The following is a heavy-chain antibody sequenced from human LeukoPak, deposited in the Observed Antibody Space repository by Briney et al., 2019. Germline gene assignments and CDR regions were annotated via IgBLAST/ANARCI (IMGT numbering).Heavy chain of an antibody. D-gene: IGHD3-3*01. CDR2: ISYDGSNK. J-gene: IGHJ6*03. V-gene: IGHV3-30-3*01. Sequence: GGSLRLSCAASGFTFSSYAMHWVRQAPGKGLEWVAVISYDGSNKYYADSVKGRFTISRDNSKNTLYLQMNSLRAEDTAVYYCAREGYDSPGYYYYYMDVWGKGTTVTVSS. CDR3: AREGYDSPGYYYYYMDV. CDR1: GFTFSSYA.